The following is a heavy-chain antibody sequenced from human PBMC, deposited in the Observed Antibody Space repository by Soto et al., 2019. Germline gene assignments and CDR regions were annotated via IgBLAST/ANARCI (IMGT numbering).Heavy chain of an antibody. D-gene: IGHD3-10*01. Sequence: EVQLVEPGGGLVKHGESLRLSCTASGFTFSSYSMSWVRQSPGKGLEWVSSISPSSDYMSYADSVKGRFTISRDNAKKSLYLQMNSLRAEDTAIYYCARISGSASGNYYRDYWGQGTLVSVSS. CDR1: GFTFSSYS. CDR2: ISPSSDYM. CDR3: ARISGSASGNYYRDY. V-gene: IGHV3-21*01. J-gene: IGHJ4*02.